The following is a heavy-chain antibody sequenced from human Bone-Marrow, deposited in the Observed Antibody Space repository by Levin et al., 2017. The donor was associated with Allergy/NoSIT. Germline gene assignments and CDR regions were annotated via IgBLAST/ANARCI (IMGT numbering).Heavy chain of an antibody. Sequence: EASVKVSCKGSGYTFSKYLMSWVRQLPGKGLEWMGRIDPSDSYTNYSPPFEGHVTISADESISTAYLQWSSLKASDTAMYYCATSVHLNGFDVWGRGTMVTVSS. CDR1: GYTFSKYL. CDR3: ATSVHLNGFDV. CDR2: IDPSDSYT. D-gene: IGHD3-3*02. V-gene: IGHV5-10-1*01. J-gene: IGHJ3*01.